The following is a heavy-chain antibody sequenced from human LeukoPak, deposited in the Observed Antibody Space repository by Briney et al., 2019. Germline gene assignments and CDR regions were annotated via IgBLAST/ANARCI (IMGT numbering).Heavy chain of an antibody. Sequence: PSETLSLTCTVSGGSISSYYWSWIRQPPGKGLEWIGYIYDSGSTNYNPSLKSRVTISVDTSKNQFSLKVSSVTAADTAVYYCARLARGVRQQLVKYYFDYWGQGTLVTVSS. D-gene: IGHD6-13*01. CDR3: ARLARGVRQQLVKYYFDY. CDR2: IYDSGST. CDR1: GGSISSYY. J-gene: IGHJ4*02. V-gene: IGHV4-59*01.